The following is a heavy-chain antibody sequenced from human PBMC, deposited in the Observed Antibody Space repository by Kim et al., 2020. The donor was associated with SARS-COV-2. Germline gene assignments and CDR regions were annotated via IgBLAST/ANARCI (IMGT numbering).Heavy chain of an antibody. CDR3: ARDRRFTVTTEIDY. Sequence: NPSLKCRVTISVDTSKNQFSLKLSSVTAADTAVYYCARDRRFTVTTEIDYWGQGTLVTVSS. D-gene: IGHD4-17*01. V-gene: IGHV4-34*01. J-gene: IGHJ4*02.